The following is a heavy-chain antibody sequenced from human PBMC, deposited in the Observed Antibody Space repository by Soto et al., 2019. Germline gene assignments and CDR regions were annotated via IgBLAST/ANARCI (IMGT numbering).Heavy chain of an antibody. D-gene: IGHD3-3*01. CDR3: ARELYDFWSGTPSYGMDV. J-gene: IGHJ6*02. CDR2: IYTSGST. Sequence: PSETLSLTCTVSGGSISSYYWSWIRQPAGKGLEWIGRIYTSGSTNYNPSLKSRVTMSVDTSKNQSSLKLSSVTAADTAVYYCARELYDFWSGTPSYGMDVWGQGTTVTVSS. V-gene: IGHV4-4*07. CDR1: GGSISSYY.